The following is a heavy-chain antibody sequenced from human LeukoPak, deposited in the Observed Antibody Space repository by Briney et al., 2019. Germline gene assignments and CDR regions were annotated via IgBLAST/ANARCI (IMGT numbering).Heavy chain of an antibody. J-gene: IGHJ4*02. CDR3: AKDRDYYDSSGYYLHFDY. Sequence: PGGSLRLSCAASGFTFSSYAMSWVRQAPGKGLEWVSAISGSGGSTYYADSVKGRFTISRDNSKNTLYLQMNSLRAEDTAVYYGAKDRDYYDSSGYYLHFDYWGQGTLVTVSS. CDR2: ISGSGGST. D-gene: IGHD3-22*01. V-gene: IGHV3-23*01. CDR1: GFTFSSYA.